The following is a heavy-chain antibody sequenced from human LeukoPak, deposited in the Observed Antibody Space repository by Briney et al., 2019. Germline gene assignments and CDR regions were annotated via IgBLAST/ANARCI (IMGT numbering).Heavy chain of an antibody. V-gene: IGHV3-23*01. J-gene: IGHJ4*02. D-gene: IGHD2-15*01. CDR2: INPTGDNT. CDR1: GFTFSNYA. CDR3: ARQLGYCSDGTCYFDY. Sequence: GGSLRLSCAASGFTFSNYAMSWVRQAPGEGLEWVSAINPTGDNTYYADSVKGRFTMSRDNSKNTLYLQINSLRAEDTAIYYCARQLGYCSDGTCYFDYWGQGSLVTVSS.